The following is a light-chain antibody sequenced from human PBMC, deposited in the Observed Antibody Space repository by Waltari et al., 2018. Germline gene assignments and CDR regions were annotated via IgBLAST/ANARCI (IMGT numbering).Light chain of an antibody. Sequence: EIVLTQSPATLSLSLGERATLSCRASQTVSETYLAWYQQIPGQAPRLLIYGAPSRATGVPDRFSGSGSATDFTLFISRLEPEDFAVYYCHHYGGSFPFGGGTKVEIK. CDR1: QTVSETY. J-gene: IGKJ4*01. CDR3: HHYGGSFP. CDR2: GAP. V-gene: IGKV3-20*01.